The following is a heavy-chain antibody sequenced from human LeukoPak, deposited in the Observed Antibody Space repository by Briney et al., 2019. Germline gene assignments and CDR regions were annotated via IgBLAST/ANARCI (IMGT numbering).Heavy chain of an antibody. Sequence: SETLSLTCTVSGYSINSISSTYYWSWIRQPPGKGPEWIGYIYYSGSTNYNPSLRSRVTISVDTSKNQFSLKLSSVTAADTAVYYCARGSYYRLDYWGQGTLVTVSS. CDR3: ARGSYYRLDY. D-gene: IGHD2/OR15-2a*01. V-gene: IGHV4-61*01. CDR2: IYYSGST. J-gene: IGHJ4*02. CDR1: GYSINSISSTYY.